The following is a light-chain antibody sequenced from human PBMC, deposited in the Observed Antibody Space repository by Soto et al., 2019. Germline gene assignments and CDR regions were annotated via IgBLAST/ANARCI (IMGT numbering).Light chain of an antibody. CDR1: SSDVGAYDY. Sequence: QSVLTQPASVSGSPGQSITVSCTGTSSDVGAYDYVSWYQHHPGKAPKLIIYEVTNRPSGVSNRFSGSKSGHTASLTISGLQAEDEADYYCNSYTRSTKYVFGTGTKVTVL. CDR3: NSYTRSTKYV. J-gene: IGLJ1*01. CDR2: EVT. V-gene: IGLV2-14*01.